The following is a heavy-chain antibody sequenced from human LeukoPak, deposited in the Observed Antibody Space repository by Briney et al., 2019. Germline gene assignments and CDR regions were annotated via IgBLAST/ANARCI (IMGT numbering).Heavy chain of an antibody. J-gene: IGHJ4*02. V-gene: IGHV3-30-3*02. Sequence: PGGSLRLSCAASGFTFSSYAMHWVRQAPGKGLEWVAVISYDGSNKYYADSVKGRFTISRDYSKNTLYLQMNSLRAEDTAVYYCAKPYCGGDCYSYGSLDYWGQGTLVTVSS. CDR3: AKPYCGGDCYSYGSLDY. CDR1: GFTFSSYA. D-gene: IGHD2-21*02. CDR2: ISYDGSNK.